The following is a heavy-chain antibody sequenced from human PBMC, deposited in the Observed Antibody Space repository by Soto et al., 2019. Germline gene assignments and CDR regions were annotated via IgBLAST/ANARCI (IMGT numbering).Heavy chain of an antibody. Sequence: SETLSLTCTVSGGSISSGGYYWSWIRQHPGKGLEWIGYIYYSGSTYYNPSLKSRVTISVDTSKNQFSLKLSSVNAADTAVYYCARDRDNYGNYYYYGMDVCGQGTTVTV. CDR2: IYYSGST. J-gene: IGHJ6*02. V-gene: IGHV4-31*03. D-gene: IGHD5-18*01. CDR3: ARDRDNYGNYYYYGMDV. CDR1: GGSISSGGYY.